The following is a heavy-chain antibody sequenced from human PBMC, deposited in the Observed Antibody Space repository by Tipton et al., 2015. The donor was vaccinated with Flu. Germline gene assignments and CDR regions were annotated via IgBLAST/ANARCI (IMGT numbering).Heavy chain of an antibody. CDR2: ISSSGSTI. CDR1: GFTFSDYY. Sequence: SLRLSCAASGFTFSDYYMSWIRQAPGKGLEWVSYISSSGSTIYYADSVKGRFTISRDNAKNSLYLQMNSLRAEDTAVYYCARDLSDTAMLRLRWGRDYGMDVWGQGTTVTVSS. J-gene: IGHJ6*02. V-gene: IGHV3-11*01. CDR3: ARDLSDTAMLRLRWGRDYGMDV. D-gene: IGHD5-18*01.